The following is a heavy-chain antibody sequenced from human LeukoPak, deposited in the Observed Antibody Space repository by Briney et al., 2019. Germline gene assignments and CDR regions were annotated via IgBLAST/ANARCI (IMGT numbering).Heavy chain of an antibody. J-gene: IGHJ5*02. CDR3: ARPLEWELIQGDP. Sequence: GGSLRLSRAASGFTFSTYSMNWVRQAPGKGLEWVSSISSSSSYIYYADSVKGRFTISRDNAKNSLYLQMNSLRAEDTAVYYCARPLEWELIQGDPWGQGTLVTVSS. CDR1: GFTFSTYS. CDR2: ISSSSSYI. D-gene: IGHD1-26*01. V-gene: IGHV3-21*01.